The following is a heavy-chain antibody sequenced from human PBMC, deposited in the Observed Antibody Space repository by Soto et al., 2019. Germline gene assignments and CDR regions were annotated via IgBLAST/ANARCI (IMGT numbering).Heavy chain of an antibody. CDR1: GYTFTSYD. CDR2: MNPNSGNT. J-gene: IGHJ4*02. Sequence: EASVKVSCKASGYTFTSYDINWVRQATGQGLEWMGWMNPNSGNTGYAQKFQGRVTMTRNTSISTAYMELSSLRSEDTAVYYCARVRRITFGGVIQYWGQGTLVTVSS. CDR3: ARVRRITFGGVIQY. D-gene: IGHD3-16*02. V-gene: IGHV1-8*01.